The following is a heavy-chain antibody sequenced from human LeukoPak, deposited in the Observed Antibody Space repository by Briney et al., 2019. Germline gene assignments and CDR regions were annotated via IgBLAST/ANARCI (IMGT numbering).Heavy chain of an antibody. V-gene: IGHV1-69*13. CDR2: IIPIFGTA. J-gene: IGHJ4*02. D-gene: IGHD6-13*01. CDR1: GGTFSSYA. CDR3: ARDRSGIAAADFFDY. Sequence: SVKVSCKASGGTFSSYAISWVRQAPGQGLEWMGGIIPIFGTANYAQKFQGRVTITADESTSTAYLELSSLRSEDTAVYYCARDRSGIAAADFFDYWGQGTLVTVSS.